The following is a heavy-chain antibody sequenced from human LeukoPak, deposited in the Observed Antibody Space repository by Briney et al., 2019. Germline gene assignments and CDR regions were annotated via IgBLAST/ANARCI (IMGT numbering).Heavy chain of an antibody. Sequence: GGSLRLSCAASGFTFSGSAMHWVRQASGKGLEWVGRIRSKANSYATAYAASVKGRFTISRDDSKNTAYLQVNSLKTEDTAVYYCTSFLSSWFDYWGQGTLVTVSS. CDR1: GFTFSGSA. D-gene: IGHD6-13*01. J-gene: IGHJ4*02. V-gene: IGHV3-73*01. CDR2: IRSKANSYAT. CDR3: TSFLSSWFDY.